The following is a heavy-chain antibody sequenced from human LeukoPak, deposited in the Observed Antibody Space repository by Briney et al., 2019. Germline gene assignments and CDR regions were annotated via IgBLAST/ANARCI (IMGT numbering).Heavy chain of an antibody. CDR2: IFYSGTT. CDR3: ARGGSAAKYYFDS. D-gene: IGHD6-13*01. J-gene: IGHJ4*02. V-gene: IGHV4-59*11. CDR1: NDSISPLY. Sequence: PSETLSLTCTVSNDSISPLYWGWIRQPPGKGLEFIGYIFYSGTTNFNPSLKSRVTLSVDTSKNQFSLRLNSVTAADTAVYYCARGGSAAKYYFDSWGQGTLSPSP.